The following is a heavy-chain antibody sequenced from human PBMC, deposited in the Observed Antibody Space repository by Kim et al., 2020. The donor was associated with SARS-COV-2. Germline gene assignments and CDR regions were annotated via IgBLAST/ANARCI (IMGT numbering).Heavy chain of an antibody. Sequence: ASVKVSCKASGYTFTSYGISWVRQAPGQGLEWMGWISAYNGNTNYAQKLQGRVTMTTDTSTSTAYMELRSLRSDDTAVYYCARDLCGGDCYEGRWGMDVWGQGTTVTVSS. CDR2: ISAYNGNT. V-gene: IGHV1-18*01. D-gene: IGHD2-21*02. J-gene: IGHJ6*02. CDR3: ARDLCGGDCYEGRWGMDV. CDR1: GYTFTSYG.